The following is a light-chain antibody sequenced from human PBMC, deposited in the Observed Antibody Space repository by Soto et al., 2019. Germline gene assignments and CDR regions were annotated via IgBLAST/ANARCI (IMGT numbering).Light chain of an antibody. V-gene: IGLV2-14*03. CDR2: DVS. CDR3: SSYTTSNTRQIV. Sequence: QSVLTQPASVSGSPGQSITISCTGTSSDVGGYNYVSWYQHHPGEAPKLMIYDVSTRPSGVSNRFSGSKSGNTASLTISGLQPEDEADYYCSSYTTSNTRQIVFGTGTKLTVL. J-gene: IGLJ1*01. CDR1: SSDVGGYNY.